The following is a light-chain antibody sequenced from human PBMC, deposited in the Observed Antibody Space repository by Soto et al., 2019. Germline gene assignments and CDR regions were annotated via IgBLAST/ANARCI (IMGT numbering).Light chain of an antibody. Sequence: EIVLTQSPATLSLSPGERATLSCRASQSFSNYLAWYQQKPGQAPRLLIYDASKRATGIPARLSGSGSGTDFTLTIGSLEPEDSALYYCLQRVNWPITCGQGTRLEIE. V-gene: IGKV3-11*01. CDR1: QSFSNY. CDR3: LQRVNWPIT. J-gene: IGKJ5*01. CDR2: DAS.